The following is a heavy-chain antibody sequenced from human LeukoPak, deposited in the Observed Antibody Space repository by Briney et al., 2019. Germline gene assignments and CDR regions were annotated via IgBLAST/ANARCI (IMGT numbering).Heavy chain of an antibody. D-gene: IGHD4/OR15-4a*01. Sequence: GSLRPSCAASGFTVSSNYMSWVRQAPGKGLEWVSVIYSGGSTYYADSVKGRFTISRDNSKNTLYLQMNSLRAEDTAVYYCARVAPRHNYGAIDYWGQGTLVTVSS. J-gene: IGHJ4*02. V-gene: IGHV3-53*01. CDR2: IYSGGST. CDR3: ARVAPRHNYGAIDY. CDR1: GFTVSSNY.